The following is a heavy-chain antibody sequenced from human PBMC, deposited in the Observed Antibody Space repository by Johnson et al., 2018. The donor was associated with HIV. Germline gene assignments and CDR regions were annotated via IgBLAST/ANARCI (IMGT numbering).Heavy chain of an antibody. V-gene: IGHV3-33*08. CDR3: ARGGYNWNYGQGGAFDI. CDR2: IWYDGSNK. D-gene: IGHD1-7*01. CDR1: GFIFSGFG. J-gene: IGHJ3*02. Sequence: QVQLVESGGGVVQPGRPLRLSCAASGFIFSGFGLHWVRQAPGKGLEWVAVIWYDGSNKYYADSVKGRFTISRDNSKNTLYLQMNSLRAEDTAVYYCARGGYNWNYGQGGAFDIWGQGTMVTVSS.